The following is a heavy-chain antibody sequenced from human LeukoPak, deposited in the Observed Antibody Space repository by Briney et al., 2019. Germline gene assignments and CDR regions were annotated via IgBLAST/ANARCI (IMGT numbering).Heavy chain of an antibody. D-gene: IGHD3-22*01. CDR1: GFTFSSYA. CDR2: ISGSDGST. V-gene: IGHV3-23*01. CDR3: ARLITMIVVVIPGGADAFDI. Sequence: GGSLRLSCAASGFTFSSYAMSWVRQAPGKGLEWVSAISGSDGSTYYADSVKGRFTISGDNSKNTLYLQMNSLRAEDTAVYYCARLITMIVVVIPGGADAFDIWGQGTMVTVSS. J-gene: IGHJ3*02.